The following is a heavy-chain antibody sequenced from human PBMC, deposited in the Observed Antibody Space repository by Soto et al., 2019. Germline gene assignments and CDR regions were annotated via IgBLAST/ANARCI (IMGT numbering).Heavy chain of an antibody. CDR2: FDPEDGET. J-gene: IGHJ4*02. V-gene: IGHV1-24*01. CDR1: GYTLTELS. D-gene: IGHD4-17*01. CDR3: ARGLAYGDYIDY. Sequence: ASVKVSCKVSGYTLTELSMHWVRQAPGKGLEWMGGFDPEDGETIYAQKFQGRVTMTEDTSTDTAYMELSSLRSEDTAVYYCARGLAYGDYIDYWGQGTLVTVSS.